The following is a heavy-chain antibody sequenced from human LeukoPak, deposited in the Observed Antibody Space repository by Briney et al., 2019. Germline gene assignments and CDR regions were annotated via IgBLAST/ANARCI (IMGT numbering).Heavy chain of an antibody. CDR3: ATFKYYYGSGSYAYFDY. J-gene: IGHJ4*02. V-gene: IGHV3-30-3*01. D-gene: IGHD3-10*01. Sequence: PGGSLRLSCAASGFTFSSYAMHWVRQAPGKGLEWVAVISYDGSNKYYADSVKGRFTISRDNSKNTLYLQMNSLRAEDTAVYYCATFKYYYGSGSYAYFDYWGQGTLVTVSS. CDR2: ISYDGSNK. CDR1: GFTFSSYA.